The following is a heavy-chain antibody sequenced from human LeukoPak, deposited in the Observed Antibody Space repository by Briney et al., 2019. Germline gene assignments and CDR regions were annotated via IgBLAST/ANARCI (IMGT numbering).Heavy chain of an antibody. V-gene: IGHV3-30*18. CDR1: GFTFSSYS. CDR3: AKSYYYDKLAYY. Sequence: GGSLRLSCAASGFTFSSYSMNWVRQAPGKGLEWVAVISYDGSNKYYADSVKGRFTISRDNSKNTLYLQMNSLRAEDTAVYYCAKSYYYDKLAYYWGQGTLVTVSS. D-gene: IGHD3-22*01. J-gene: IGHJ4*02. CDR2: ISYDGSNK.